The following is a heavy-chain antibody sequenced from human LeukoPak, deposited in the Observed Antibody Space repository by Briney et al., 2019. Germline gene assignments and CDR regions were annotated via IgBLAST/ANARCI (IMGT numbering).Heavy chain of an antibody. J-gene: IGHJ6*02. CDR2: TVSEIDGGTT. V-gene: IGHV3-15*04. CDR3: TTDEDWNYARKDV. CDR1: GFTFNYAW. D-gene: IGHD1-7*01. Sequence: GGSLRLSCAASGFTFNYAWMSWVRQVPGKGLEWVGQTVSEIDGGTTDYAAPVKGRFTISRDDSKSTLYLQMNSLKIEDTAVYYCTTDEDWNYARKDVWGQGATVIVS.